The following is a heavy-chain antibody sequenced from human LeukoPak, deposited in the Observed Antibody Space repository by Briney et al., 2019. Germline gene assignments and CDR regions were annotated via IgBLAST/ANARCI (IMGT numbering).Heavy chain of an antibody. V-gene: IGHV3-7*03. CDR2: IREERGQE. CDR3: ASLDTAKQPLANH. D-gene: IGHD5-18*01. J-gene: IGHJ5*02. CDR1: GLTVSNHW. Sequence: AGGSLRLSCVAPGLTVSNHWMSWVRQAPGKGLEWVANIREERGQEYYVDSVKGRFTISKNSAKNSLYLQMNTLRVGDTAMYYCASLDTAKQPLANHWGQGTLVTVSS.